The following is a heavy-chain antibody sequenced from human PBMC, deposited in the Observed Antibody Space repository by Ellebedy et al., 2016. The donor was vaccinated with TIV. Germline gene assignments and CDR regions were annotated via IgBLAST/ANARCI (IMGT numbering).Heavy chain of an antibody. CDR1: GFTFSSYG. J-gene: IGHJ4*02. D-gene: IGHD3-10*01. V-gene: IGHV3-30*18. Sequence: GESLKISXAASGFTFSSYGMHWVRQAPGKGLEWVAVISYDGSNKYYADSVKGRFTISRDNSKNTLYLQMNSLRAEDTAVYYCAKVELLWFGELFSPFDYWGQGTLVTVSS. CDR2: ISYDGSNK. CDR3: AKVELLWFGELFSPFDY.